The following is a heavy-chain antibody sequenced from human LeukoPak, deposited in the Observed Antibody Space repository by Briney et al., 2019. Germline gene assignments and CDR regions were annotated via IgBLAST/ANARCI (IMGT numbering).Heavy chain of an antibody. CDR3: ARGHCSGGRCHSVGYYGMDV. Sequence: GGALRLSCAASGFTFSNYWMHWVRQAPGKGLVWVSRLRCDGPIINYADSVKGRFTISRENAKNRLFLQMNSLRAEDTAVYFCARGHCSGGRCHSVGYYGMDVWGQGTTVT. D-gene: IGHD2-15*01. J-gene: IGHJ6*02. V-gene: IGHV3-74*01. CDR1: GFTFSNYW. CDR2: LRCDGPII.